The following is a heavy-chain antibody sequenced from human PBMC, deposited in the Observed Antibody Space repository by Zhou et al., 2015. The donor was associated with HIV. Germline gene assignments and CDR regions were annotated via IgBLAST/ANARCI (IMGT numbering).Heavy chain of an antibody. V-gene: IGHV1-69*01. CDR2: IIPIFGTA. D-gene: IGHD4-11*01. Sequence: QVQLVQSGAEVKKPGSSVKVSCKASGGTFSSYAISWVRQAPGQGLEWMGGIIPIFGTANYAQKFQGRVTITADESTSTAYMELSSLRSEDTAVYYCARTNTVTTGYYYYYMDVWGERDRRSPSP. CDR3: ARTNTVTTGYYYYYMDV. CDR1: GGTFSSYA. J-gene: IGHJ6*03.